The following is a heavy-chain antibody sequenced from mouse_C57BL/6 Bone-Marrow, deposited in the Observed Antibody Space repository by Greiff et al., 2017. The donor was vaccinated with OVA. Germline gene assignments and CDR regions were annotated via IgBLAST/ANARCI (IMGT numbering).Heavy chain of an antibody. Sequence: DVMLVESGGGLVKPGGSLKLSCAASGFTFSDYGMHWVRQAPEKGLEWVAYISSGSSTIYYADTVKGRFTISRDNAKNTLFLQMTSLRSEDTAMYYCARWLRGPFAYWGQGTLVTVSA. V-gene: IGHV5-17*01. J-gene: IGHJ3*01. CDR3: ARWLRGPFAY. CDR1: GFTFSDYG. CDR2: ISSGSSTI. D-gene: IGHD2-2*01.